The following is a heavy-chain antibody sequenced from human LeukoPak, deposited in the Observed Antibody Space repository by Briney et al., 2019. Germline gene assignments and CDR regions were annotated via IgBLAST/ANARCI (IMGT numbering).Heavy chain of an antibody. V-gene: IGHV1-2*02. CDR2: INPNSGGT. J-gene: IGHJ6*03. CDR1: GYTFSGYY. CDR3: ARERSDMRPAAITYYYYMDV. D-gene: IGHD2-2*01. Sequence: ASVKVSCKASGYTFSGYYMHWVRQAPGQGLEWMGWINPNSGGTNYAQKFQGRVTMTRDTSISTAYMELSRLRSDDTAVYYCARERSDMRPAAITYYYYMDVWGKGTTVTVSS.